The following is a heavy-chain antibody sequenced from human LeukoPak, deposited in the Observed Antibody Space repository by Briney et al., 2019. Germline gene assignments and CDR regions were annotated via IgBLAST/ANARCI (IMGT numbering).Heavy chain of an antibody. J-gene: IGHJ4*02. D-gene: IGHD6-13*01. CDR3: ARDSGRAATGNIDY. CDR2: INHSGST. V-gene: IGHV4-34*01. CDR1: GGSFSGYY. Sequence: SETLSLTCAVYGGSFSGYYWSWIRQPPGKGLEWIGEINHSGSTNYNPSLKSRVTISVDTSKNQFSLKLRSVTAADTAVYYCARDSGRAATGNIDYWGQGTLVTVSS.